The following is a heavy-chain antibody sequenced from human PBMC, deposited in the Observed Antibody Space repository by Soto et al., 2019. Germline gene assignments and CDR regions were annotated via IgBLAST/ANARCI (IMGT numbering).Heavy chain of an antibody. CDR3: TTDLSIAARRNYYYYYGMDV. CDR2: IKSKTDGGTT. CDR1: GFTFSNAW. J-gene: IGHJ6*02. Sequence: GGSLRLSCAASGFTFSNAWMNWVRQAPGKGLEWVGRIKSKTDGGTTDYAAPVKGRFTISRDDSKNTLYLQMNSLKTEDTAVNYCTTDLSIAARRNYYYYYGMDVWGQGTTVTVSS. V-gene: IGHV3-15*07. D-gene: IGHD6-6*01.